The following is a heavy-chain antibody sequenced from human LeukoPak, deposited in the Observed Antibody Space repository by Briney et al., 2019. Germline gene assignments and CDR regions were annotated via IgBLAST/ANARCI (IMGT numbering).Heavy chain of an antibody. Sequence: ASVKVSCKASGYTFTSYAMNWVRQAPGQGLEWMGWINPNSGGTNYAQKFQGRVTMTRDTSISTAYMELSRLRSDDTAVYYCARGQDYYYYMDVWGKGTTVTVSS. CDR3: ARGQDYYYYMDV. CDR1: GYTFTSYA. J-gene: IGHJ6*03. V-gene: IGHV1-2*02. CDR2: INPNSGGT.